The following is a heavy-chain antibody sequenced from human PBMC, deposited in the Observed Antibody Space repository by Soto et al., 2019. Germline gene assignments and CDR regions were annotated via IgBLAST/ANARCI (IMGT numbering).Heavy chain of an antibody. D-gene: IGHD3-10*01. J-gene: IGHJ5*02. CDR1: XXXXSXXXAA. CDR3: ARGDFGELYNWFDP. CDR2: TYYRSKWYN. Sequence: SQTLSLTXAISXXXXSXXXAAWNWIRQSPSRGLEWLGRTYYRSKWYNDYAVSVKSRITINPDTSKNQFSLQLNSVTPEDTAVYYCARGDFGELYNWFDPWGQGTLVTVSS. V-gene: IGHV6-1*01.